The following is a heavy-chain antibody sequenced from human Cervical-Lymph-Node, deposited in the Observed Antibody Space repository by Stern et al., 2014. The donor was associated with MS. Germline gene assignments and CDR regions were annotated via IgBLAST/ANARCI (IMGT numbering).Heavy chain of an antibody. D-gene: IGHD1-1*01. CDR2: ISHDETNK. V-gene: IGHV3-30*18. Sequence: QVQLVESGGGVVQPGRSLRLSCAASGFTFSTYGMHWVRQAPGKGLEWVAVISHDETNKYYAESVKGRFTISRDISKNTLYLQMNSLRAEDTAMYYCAKDSGTGTIDYWGQGTLVTVSS. CDR1: GFTFSTYG. J-gene: IGHJ4*02. CDR3: AKDSGTGTIDY.